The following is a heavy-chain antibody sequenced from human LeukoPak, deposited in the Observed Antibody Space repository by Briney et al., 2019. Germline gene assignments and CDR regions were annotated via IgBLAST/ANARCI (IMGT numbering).Heavy chain of an antibody. V-gene: IGHV3-23*01. J-gene: IGHJ4*02. CDR1: GFSLSSYA. CDR3: TKSRGESRGASNY. CDR2: ISGSGDAT. Sequence: PGGSLRLSCAASGFSLSSYAMNWVRQAPGKGREWVSAISGSGDATHYADSVKGRFTISRDNSKNTLYLQMNSLRAEDTAVYYCTKSRGESRGASNYWGQGTLVTVSS. D-gene: IGHD2-2*01.